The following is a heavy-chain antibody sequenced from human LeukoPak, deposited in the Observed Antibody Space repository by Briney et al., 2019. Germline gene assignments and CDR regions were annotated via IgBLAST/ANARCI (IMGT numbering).Heavy chain of an antibody. CDR2: INPSGGST. CDR1: GYTFTSYY. CDR3: ARVLGGWDAFDI. V-gene: IGHV1-46*01. D-gene: IGHD2-15*01. Sequence: GASVKASCKASGYTFTSYYMHWVRQAPGQGLEWMGIINPSGGSTSYAQKFQGRVTMTRDTSTSTVYMELSSLRSEDTAVYYCARVLGGWDAFDIWGQGTMVTVSS. J-gene: IGHJ3*02.